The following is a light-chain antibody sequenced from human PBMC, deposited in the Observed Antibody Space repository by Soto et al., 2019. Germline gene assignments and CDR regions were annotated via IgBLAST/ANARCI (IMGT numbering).Light chain of an antibody. CDR2: RIS. CDR3: MQGTRCPYT. CDR1: QGLVDNDGYSY. Sequence: VVMTQSPLSMAVTLGEPASVSCRSSQGLVDNDGYSYLSWFHQRPGRSPRRLIYRISNRDSGVPGRIRGSWSGTDFTLKISRVEAEDVGVYYCMQGTRCPYTFGPGTHLKI. V-gene: IGKV2-30*01. J-gene: IGKJ2*01.